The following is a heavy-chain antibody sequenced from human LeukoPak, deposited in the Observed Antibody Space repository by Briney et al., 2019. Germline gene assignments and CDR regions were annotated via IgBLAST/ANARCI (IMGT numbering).Heavy chain of an antibody. V-gene: IGHV4-59*01. CDR3: TRVSNYDSVSGSYPHFDY. Sequence: SETLSLTCTVSGGSINNYYWSWIRQPPGKGLEWLGYIYYIGSTNYNPSLKRRVTISVDTLKNQFSLTLSSVTAADTAIYYCTRVSNYDSVSGSYPHFDYWGQGTLVTVSS. D-gene: IGHD3-16*02. CDR1: GGSINNYY. J-gene: IGHJ4*02. CDR2: IYYIGST.